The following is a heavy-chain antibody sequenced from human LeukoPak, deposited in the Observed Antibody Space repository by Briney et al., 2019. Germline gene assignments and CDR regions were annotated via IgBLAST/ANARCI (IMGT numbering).Heavy chain of an antibody. CDR3: ATPIVVVTAPDY. V-gene: IGHV1-2*02. CDR2: INPNSGGT. Sequence: ASVKVSCKASGYTFTGYYMHWVRQAPGQGLEWMGWINPNSGGTNYAQKFQGRVTMTRDTSISTAYMELSRLRSDDTAVYYCATPIVVVTAPDYWGQGTLVTVSS. CDR1: GYTFTGYY. D-gene: IGHD2-21*02. J-gene: IGHJ4*02.